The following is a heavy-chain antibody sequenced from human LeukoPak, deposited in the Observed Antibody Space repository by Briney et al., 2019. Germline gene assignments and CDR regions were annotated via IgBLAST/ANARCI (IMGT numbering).Heavy chain of an antibody. CDR2: IYHSGST. CDR1: GYSISSGYY. J-gene: IGHJ5*02. CDR3: ARHEYSGSYYGLSWFDP. D-gene: IGHD1-26*01. Sequence: SETLSLTCAVSGYSISSGYYWGWIRQPPGKGLEWIGSIYHSGSTYYNPSLKSRVTISVDTSKNQLSLKLSSLTAADTAVYYCARHEYSGSYYGLSWFDPWGQGTLVTASS. V-gene: IGHV4-38-2*01.